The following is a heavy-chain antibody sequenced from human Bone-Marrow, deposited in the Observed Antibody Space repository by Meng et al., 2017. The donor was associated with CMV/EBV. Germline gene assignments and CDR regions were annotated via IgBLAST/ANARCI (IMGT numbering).Heavy chain of an antibody. CDR1: FIGYY. CDR3: AGDFDDYVWGSYRYNYFDY. CDR2: INPNSGST. D-gene: IGHD3-16*02. J-gene: IGHJ4*02. Sequence: FIGYYMHWVRQAPGQGLEWMGWINPNSGSTNYAQKFQGRVTMTRDTSISTAYMELHRLRSDDTAVYYCAGDFDDYVWGSYRYNYFDYWGQGTLVTVSS. V-gene: IGHV1-2*02.